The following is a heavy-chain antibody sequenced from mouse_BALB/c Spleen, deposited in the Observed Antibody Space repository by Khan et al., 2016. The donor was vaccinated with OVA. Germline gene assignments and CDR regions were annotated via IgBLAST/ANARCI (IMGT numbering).Heavy chain of an antibody. D-gene: IGHD3-3*01. J-gene: IGHJ3*02. CDR3: ARGRGY. CDR1: GYSITSDYA. CDR2: ISYSGST. Sequence: EVQLQESGPGLVKPSQSLSLTCTVTGYSITSDYAWNWIRQFPGNRLEWMAYISYSGSTSYTPSLKSRISITRDTSKNQFFLQLKSVTAEDTATYYCARGRGYWGQGTLVTVSA. V-gene: IGHV3-2*02.